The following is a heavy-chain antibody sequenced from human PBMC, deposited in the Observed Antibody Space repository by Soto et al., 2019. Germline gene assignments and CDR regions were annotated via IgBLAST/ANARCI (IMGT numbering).Heavy chain of an antibody. Sequence: QVHLVQSGAEVKKPGSSVKVSGKASGGTFSNHAINWVRQAPGQGLEWMGRIIPIFTTTNYAQKFQGRVTITADESTITAYMELSSLKHDDTAVYYCAREVAADGTFREDVFDIWGQGTLVTVSS. D-gene: IGHD6-13*01. CDR3: AREVAADGTFREDVFDI. CDR1: GGTFSNHA. V-gene: IGHV1-69*12. CDR2: IIPIFTTT. J-gene: IGHJ3*02.